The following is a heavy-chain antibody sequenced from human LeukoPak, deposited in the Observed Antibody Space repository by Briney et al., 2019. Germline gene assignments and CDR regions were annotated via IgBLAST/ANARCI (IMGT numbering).Heavy chain of an antibody. V-gene: IGHV3-73*01. CDR1: GFTFSGSA. J-gene: IGHJ4*02. D-gene: IGHD2-2*01. Sequence: GGSLRLSCAASGFTFSGSAMHWVRQATGKGLEWVGRIRSKANSYATAYAASVKGRFTISRDDSKNTAYLQMNSLKTEDTAVYYCTRDAPHDYWGQGTLVTVSS. CDR3: TRDAPHDY. CDR2: IRSKANSYAT.